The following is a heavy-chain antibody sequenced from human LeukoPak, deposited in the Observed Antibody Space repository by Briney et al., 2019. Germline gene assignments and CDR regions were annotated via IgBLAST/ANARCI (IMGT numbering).Heavy chain of an antibody. Sequence: GGSLRLSCAASGLTFSSYAMRWVRQAPGKGLEWVADISYDGSNKYYADSVNGRFTISRDNSKNTLYLQMNSLRAEDTAVYYCARVREPLDYYYGLAVWGQGTSVTVSS. CDR3: ARVREPLDYYYGLAV. CDR1: GLTFSSYA. CDR2: ISYDGSNK. J-gene: IGHJ6*02. D-gene: IGHD1-26*01. V-gene: IGHV3-30-3*01.